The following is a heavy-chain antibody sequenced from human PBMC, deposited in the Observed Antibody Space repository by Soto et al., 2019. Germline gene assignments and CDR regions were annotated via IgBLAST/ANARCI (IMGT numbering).Heavy chain of an antibody. J-gene: IGHJ5*02. V-gene: IGHV4-31*02. CDR3: ARSVFP. Sequence: SETLSLTCAVSGDSISSGGYSWNWMRQPPGKGLEWIGYIYYIGSTYYNPSLKSRVTISLDTSKNQFSLKLSSVTAADTAVYYCARSVFPWGQGTLVTVSS. CDR2: IYYIGST. CDR1: GDSISSGGYS.